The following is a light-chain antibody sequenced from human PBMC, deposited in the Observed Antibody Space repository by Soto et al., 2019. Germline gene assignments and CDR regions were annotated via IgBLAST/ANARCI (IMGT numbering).Light chain of an antibody. CDR3: QHYNSYSEA. J-gene: IGKJ1*01. V-gene: IGKV1-5*01. CDR2: GAS. Sequence: DIKMTQSPAILSAKVGDRVTITCRASQSISSWLAWYQQKPGKAPKLLIYGASSLESGVPSRFSGSGSGTEFTLTISSLQPDDFATYYCQHYNSYSEAFGQGTKVDI. CDR1: QSISSW.